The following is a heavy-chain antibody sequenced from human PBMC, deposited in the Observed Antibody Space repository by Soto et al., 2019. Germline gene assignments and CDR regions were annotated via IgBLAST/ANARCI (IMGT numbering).Heavy chain of an antibody. Sequence: GGSLRLSCAASGFSFNTHAMNWVRQAPGKGLEWVSGISDDGGFRYYADSAKGRFTISRDNSKNTVYLQMNGLRADDTAVYYCAKARGSGIHTDHHFDSWGQGTLVTVSS. CDR3: AKARGSGIHTDHHFDS. D-gene: IGHD3-10*01. V-gene: IGHV3-23*01. J-gene: IGHJ4*02. CDR1: GFSFNTHA. CDR2: ISDDGGFR.